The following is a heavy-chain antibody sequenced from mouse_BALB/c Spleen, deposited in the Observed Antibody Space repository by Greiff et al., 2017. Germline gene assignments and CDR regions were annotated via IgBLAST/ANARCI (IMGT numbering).Heavy chain of an antibody. CDR3: VYGNFFDY. CDR2: ISSGSSTI. V-gene: IGHV5-17*02. J-gene: IGHJ2*01. Sequence: EVQGVESGGGLVQPGGSRKLSCAASGFTFSSFGMHWVRQAPEKGLEWVAYISSGSSTIYYADTVKGRFTISRDNPKNTLFLQMTSLRSEDTAMYYCVYGNFFDYWGQGTTLTVSS. D-gene: IGHD2-10*02. CDR1: GFTFSSFG.